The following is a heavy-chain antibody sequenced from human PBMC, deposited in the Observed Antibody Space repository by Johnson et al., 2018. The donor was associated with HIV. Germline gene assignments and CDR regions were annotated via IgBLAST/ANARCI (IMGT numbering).Heavy chain of an antibody. Sequence: QVQLVESGGGVVQPGGSLRLSCAASGFTFSTYGIHWVRQAPGKGLEWVSFIRYDGKDKYYADFVKGRFTISRDNSKKTLSLQMNSLRPEDTAVYYCARSMGYSSGYYSPYGADAFDIWGQGTMVTVSS. CDR3: ARSMGYSSGYYSPYGADAFDI. CDR1: GFTFSTYG. D-gene: IGHD3-22*01. CDR2: IRYDGKDK. J-gene: IGHJ3*02. V-gene: IGHV3-30*02.